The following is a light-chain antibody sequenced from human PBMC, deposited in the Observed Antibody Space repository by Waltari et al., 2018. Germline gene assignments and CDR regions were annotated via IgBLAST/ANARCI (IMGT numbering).Light chain of an antibody. CDR1: QGISSY. CDR2: YAN. V-gene: IGKV1-13*02. CDR3: QQGNSYPYS. J-gene: IGKJ2*03. Sequence: MQMSQTPPSLSASVGDRVTITCRASQGISSYLNWYQQKPGKAPKLLIYYANSLASGVPSRFSGSGSGTEFTLTISSLQPEDFATYYCQQGNSYPYSFGQGTKVEIK.